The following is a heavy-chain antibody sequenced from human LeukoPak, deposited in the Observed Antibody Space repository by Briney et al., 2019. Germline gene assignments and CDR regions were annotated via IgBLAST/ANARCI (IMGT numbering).Heavy chain of an antibody. J-gene: IGHJ6*02. V-gene: IGHV3-9*01. CDR2: ISWDSGSI. Sequence: PGGSLRLSCAVSGFIFHAHAMHWVRQAPGKGLEWVSGISWDSGSIGYADSVKGRFTISRDNAKNSLFLQMDSLRGDDTALYYCAKDISGSYSNMAHYYGMDVWGQGTPVTVSS. CDR3: AKDISGSYSNMAHYYGMDV. D-gene: IGHD1-26*01. CDR1: GFIFHAHA.